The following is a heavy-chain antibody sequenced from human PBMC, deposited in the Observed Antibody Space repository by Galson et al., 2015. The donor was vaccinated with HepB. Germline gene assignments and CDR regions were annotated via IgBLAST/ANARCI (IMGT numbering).Heavy chain of an antibody. CDR3: ARVLYSSSWSNWFDP. D-gene: IGHD6-13*01. J-gene: IGHJ5*02. Sequence: SLRLSCAASGFTFSSYAMHWVRQAPGKGLEWVAVISYDGSNKYYADSVKGRFTISRDNSKNTLYLQMNSLRAEDTAVHYCARVLYSSSWSNWFDPWGQGTLVTVSS. CDR1: GFTFSSYA. V-gene: IGHV3-30-3*01. CDR2: ISYDGSNK.